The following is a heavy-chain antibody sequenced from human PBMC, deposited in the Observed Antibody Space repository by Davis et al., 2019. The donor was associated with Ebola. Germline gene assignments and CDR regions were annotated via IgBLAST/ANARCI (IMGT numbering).Heavy chain of an antibody. CDR2: ISAYNGNT. V-gene: IGHV1-18*01. CDR1: GYTFSSYG. CDR3: ARSGLTGTYYYYYGMDV. Sequence: ASVKVSCKASGYTFSSYGINWVRQAPGQGLEWMGWISAYNGNTKYAQKLQGRVTMTTDTSTSTAYMELRSLRSDDTAVYYCARSGLTGTYYYYYGMDVWGKGTTVTVSS. J-gene: IGHJ6*04. D-gene: IGHD1-20*01.